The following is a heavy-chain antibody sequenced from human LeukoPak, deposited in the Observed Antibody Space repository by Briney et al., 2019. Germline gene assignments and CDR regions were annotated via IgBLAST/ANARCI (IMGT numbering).Heavy chain of an antibody. V-gene: IGHV1-8*03. CDR1: AYSFSTYD. J-gene: IGHJ3*02. CDR2: MNPDSGNT. D-gene: IGHD4-23*01. Sequence: ASVKVSCKASAYSFSTYDINWVRQATGQGLEWMGWMNPDSGNTGYAQKFQGRVTITRNTSISTAYMELSSLKSDDTAVYYCARRLGLRWDLQAFDIWGQGTMVTVSS. CDR3: ARRLGLRWDLQAFDI.